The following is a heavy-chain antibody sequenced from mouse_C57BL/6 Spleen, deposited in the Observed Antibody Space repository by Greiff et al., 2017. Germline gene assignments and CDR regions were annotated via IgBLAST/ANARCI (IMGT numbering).Heavy chain of an antibody. CDR3: AREPQLLPYSMYY. J-gene: IGHJ4*01. CDR2: ISSGSSTI. CDR1: GFTFSDYG. V-gene: IGHV5-17*01. D-gene: IGHD2-12*01. Sequence: EVKLMESGGGLVKPGGSLKLSCAASGFTFSDYGMNWVRQAPEKGLDWVAYISSGSSTIYYADTVKGRVTISRDNAKNTLFLQRTSLSSGDTAMYYCAREPQLLPYSMYYWGQGTSVTVSS.